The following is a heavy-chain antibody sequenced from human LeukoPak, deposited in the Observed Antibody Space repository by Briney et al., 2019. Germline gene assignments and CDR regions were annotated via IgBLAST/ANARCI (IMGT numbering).Heavy chain of an antibody. CDR3: ARAPPYCSSTSCYPNRWFDP. CDR1: GGSFSTYY. V-gene: IGHV4-34*01. CDR2: VNHGGST. D-gene: IGHD2-2*01. J-gene: IGHJ5*02. Sequence: SETLSLTCAVYGGSFSTYYWSWIRQPPGKGLEWIGEVNHGGSTNYNPSLKSRVTISVDMSTNQFSLKLSSVTAADTAVYYCARAPPYCSSTSCYPNRWFDPWGQGTLVTVSS.